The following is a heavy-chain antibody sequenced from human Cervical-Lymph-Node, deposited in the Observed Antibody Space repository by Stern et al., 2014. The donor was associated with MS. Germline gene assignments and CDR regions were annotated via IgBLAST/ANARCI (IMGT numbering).Heavy chain of an antibody. V-gene: IGHV3-7*01. D-gene: IGHD2-15*01. CDR2: IKEDGSET. CDR1: GFPFSSYW. Sequence: LGQSGGGLVQPGGSLRLSCAASGFPFSSYWMNWVRQAPGKGLEWVANIKEDGSETYYVDSVKGRFTISRDNAKNSLYLQMNSLRAEDTAVYYCARGSDTWGQGTLVTVSS. CDR3: ARGSDT. J-gene: IGHJ5*02.